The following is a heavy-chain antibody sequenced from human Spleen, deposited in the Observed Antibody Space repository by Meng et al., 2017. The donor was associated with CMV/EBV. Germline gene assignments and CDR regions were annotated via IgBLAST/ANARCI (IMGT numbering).Heavy chain of an antibody. Sequence: LSCAASGFTFSSYWMHWVRQGPGKGLVWVSRIKSDGSSTSYADSVKGRFTISRDNAKNTLYLQMNSLRAEDTAVYYCARVIWGWYFDLWGRGTLVTVSS. CDR1: GFTFSSYW. V-gene: IGHV3-74*01. CDR3: ARVIWGWYFDL. CDR2: IKSDGSST. J-gene: IGHJ2*01. D-gene: IGHD3-16*01.